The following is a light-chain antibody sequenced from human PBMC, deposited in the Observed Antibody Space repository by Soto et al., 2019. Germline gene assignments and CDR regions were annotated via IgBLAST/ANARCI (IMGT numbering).Light chain of an antibody. V-gene: IGKV1-8*01. J-gene: IGKJ2*01. CDR3: QQYYSYPRT. CDR1: QGISSY. CDR2: AAS. Sequence: AIRMTQSPSSLSASTGDRVTITCRASQGISSYLAWYQQKPGKAPKLLIHAASTLQSGVPSRFSGSGSGTDFTLTISCLQSEDFATYYCQQYYSYPRTSGQGTKLEIK.